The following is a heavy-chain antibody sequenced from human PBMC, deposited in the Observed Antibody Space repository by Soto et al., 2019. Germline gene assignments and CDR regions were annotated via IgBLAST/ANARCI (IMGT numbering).Heavy chain of an antibody. CDR1: GFTFSTCC. J-gene: IGHJ6*02. Sequence: PGGSLRLSCVAAGFTFSTCCMSWVRQAPGKGLEWVSAISGRGGSTYNADSVKGRFTISRDNSKNTLYLQMNSLRAEDTAVYYCAKIAYYYDSGTLPDYDMDVWGQGTTVTSP. D-gene: IGHD3-10*01. CDR3: AKIAYYYDSGTLPDYDMDV. CDR2: ISGRGGST. V-gene: IGHV3-23*01.